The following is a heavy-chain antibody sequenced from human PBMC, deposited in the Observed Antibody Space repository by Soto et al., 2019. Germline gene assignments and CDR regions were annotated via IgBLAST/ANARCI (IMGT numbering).Heavy chain of an antibody. CDR2: TRNKANGYTT. V-gene: IGHV3-72*01. CDR3: ARGASRDRPPFDC. J-gene: IGHJ4*02. Sequence: GGSLRLSCAASGFIISDHYMDWVRQAPGKGLEWVGRTRNKANGYTTEYAASVKGRFTISRDESKTSLYLQLNSLKTEDTAVYYCARGASRDRPPFDCWGQGTLVTVSS. CDR1: GFIISDHY. D-gene: IGHD3-10*01.